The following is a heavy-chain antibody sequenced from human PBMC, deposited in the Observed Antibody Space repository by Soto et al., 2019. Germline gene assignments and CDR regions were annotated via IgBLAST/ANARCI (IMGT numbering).Heavy chain of an antibody. CDR2: IIPIFGTT. CDR3: ARDRDHTYDY. J-gene: IGHJ4*02. CDR1: GGTFSSFA. Sequence: QVQLVRSGAEVKKPGSSVKVSCKASGGTFSSFAISWVRQAPGQGLEWMGGIIPIFGTTNYAQKFHGRVTITADESTSTAYMEVTTLRSEDTAVYYCARDRDHTYDYWGQGTLVTVSS. V-gene: IGHV1-69*01.